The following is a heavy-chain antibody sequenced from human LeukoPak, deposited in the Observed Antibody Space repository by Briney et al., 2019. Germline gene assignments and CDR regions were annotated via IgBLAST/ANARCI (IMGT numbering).Heavy chain of an antibody. CDR2: INPNSGGT. Sequence: GASVKVSCKASGYTFTGYYMHWVRQAPGQGLEWMGWINPNSGGTNYAQKLQGRVTMTTDTSTSTAYMELRSLRSDDTAVYYCARSMNYDILTGYYYYYYMDVWGKGTTVTISS. J-gene: IGHJ6*03. D-gene: IGHD3-9*01. CDR1: GYTFTGYY. CDR3: ARSMNYDILTGYYYYYYMDV. V-gene: IGHV1-2*02.